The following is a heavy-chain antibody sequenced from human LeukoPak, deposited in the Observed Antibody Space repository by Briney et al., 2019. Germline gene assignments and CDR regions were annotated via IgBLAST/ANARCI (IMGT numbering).Heavy chain of an antibody. V-gene: IGHV3-7*01. J-gene: IGHJ3*02. D-gene: IGHD2-2*01. CDR2: IKQDGSEK. Sequence: GGSLRLSCAASGFTFSSYWMSWVRQAPGKGLEWVANIKQDGSEKYYVDSVKGRFTISRDNAKNSLYLQMNSLRAEDTAVYYCARTHPYQLLPYEGQSAFDIWGQGTMVTVSS. CDR3: ARTHPYQLLPYEGQSAFDI. CDR1: GFTFSSYW.